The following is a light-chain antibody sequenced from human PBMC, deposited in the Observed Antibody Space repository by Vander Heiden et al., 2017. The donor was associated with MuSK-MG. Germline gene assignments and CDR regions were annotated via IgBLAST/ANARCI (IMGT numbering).Light chain of an antibody. Sequence: SYVLTQPPSVSVAPGQTATIPCGGNNIGRKSVHWYQRKPGQAPVLVVYDDSDRPSGIPERFSGSNSGNTATLTISTVEAGDEADYYCQVWDTVSDHLVVFGGGTKLIVL. CDR2: DDS. V-gene: IGLV3-21*02. CDR3: QVWDTVSDHLVV. J-gene: IGLJ2*01. CDR1: NIGRKS.